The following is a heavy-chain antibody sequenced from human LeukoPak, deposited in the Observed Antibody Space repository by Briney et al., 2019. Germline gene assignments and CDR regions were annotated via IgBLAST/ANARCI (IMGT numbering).Heavy chain of an antibody. D-gene: IGHD2-2*01. CDR1: GFTFSSYA. J-gene: IGHJ3*02. V-gene: IGHV3-21*01. CDR3: ARVLDFVVVPAATDAFDI. Sequence: PGGSLRLSCAASGFTFSSYAMSWVRQAPGKGLEWVSFISSSSNYIYHADSVKGRFTISRDNAMNSLYLQMNSLRAEDTAVYYCARVLDFVVVPAATDAFDIWGQGTMVTVSS. CDR2: ISSSSNYI.